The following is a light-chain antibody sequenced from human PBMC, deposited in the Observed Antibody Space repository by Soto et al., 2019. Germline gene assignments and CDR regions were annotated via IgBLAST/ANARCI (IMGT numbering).Light chain of an antibody. Sequence: QSALTQPASVSGSPGQSFTISCTGTSSDVGSYNLVSWYQQHPGKAPKLMIYEGAKRPSGVSNRFSGSKSGNTASLTISGLQTEDEADYYCCSYVGSSTFVFGTGTKLTVL. CDR2: EGA. CDR1: SSDVGSYNL. J-gene: IGLJ1*01. CDR3: CSYVGSSTFV. V-gene: IGLV2-23*01.